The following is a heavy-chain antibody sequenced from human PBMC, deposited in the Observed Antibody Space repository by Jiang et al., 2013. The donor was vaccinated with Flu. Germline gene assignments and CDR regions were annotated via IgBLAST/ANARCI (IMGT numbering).Heavy chain of an antibody. CDR1: GFTFTSYY. Sequence: SGAEVKKPGASVKVSCKASGFTFTSYYIHWVRQAPGQGFEWMGIINPSDGTTSYAQKFQGRVTMTRDTSTSTVYMELSSLRSDDTAVYYCAKAFGAGSSTYYFDYWGQGTL. CDR3: AKAFGAGSSTYYFDY. D-gene: IGHD3-10*01. CDR2: INPSDGTT. V-gene: IGHV1-46*01. J-gene: IGHJ4*02.